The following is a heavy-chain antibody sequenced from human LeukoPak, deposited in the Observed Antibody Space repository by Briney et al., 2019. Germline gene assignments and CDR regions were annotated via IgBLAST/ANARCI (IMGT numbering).Heavy chain of an antibody. Sequence: ASVKVSCKASGYTFTSYYMHWVRQAPGQGLEWMGIINPSGGSTSYAQKFQGRVTMTRDTSTSTAYMELSSLRSEDTAVYYCARDLNGYYYDSSGSRNGDYWGQGTLVTVSS. D-gene: IGHD3-22*01. CDR1: GYTFTSYY. J-gene: IGHJ4*02. CDR2: INPSGGST. V-gene: IGHV1-46*01. CDR3: ARDLNGYYYDSSGSRNGDY.